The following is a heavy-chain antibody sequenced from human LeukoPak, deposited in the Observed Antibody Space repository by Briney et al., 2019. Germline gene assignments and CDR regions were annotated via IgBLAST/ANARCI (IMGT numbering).Heavy chain of an antibody. Sequence: QPGASLRLSCAASGFTFSTYALSWVRQAPGKGLEWVSAISGSGGSTYYADSVKGRFTISRDNSKNTLYLQMNSLRAEDTAVCYCAKGSYGSGSYYSGFDYWGQGTLVTVSS. CDR1: GFTFSTYA. CDR2: ISGSGGST. V-gene: IGHV3-23*01. D-gene: IGHD3-10*01. CDR3: AKGSYGSGSYYSGFDY. J-gene: IGHJ4*02.